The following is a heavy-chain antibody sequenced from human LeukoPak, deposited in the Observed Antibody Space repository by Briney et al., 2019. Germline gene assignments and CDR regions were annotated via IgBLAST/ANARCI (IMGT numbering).Heavy chain of an antibody. V-gene: IGHV4-34*01. CDR1: GGSFSGYY. D-gene: IGHD3-16*02. CDR3: ARGTGPDRPRGYDYIWGSYRSTWPYYFDS. Sequence: PSETLSLPCAVYGGSFSGYYWSWIRQPPGKGLEWIGEINHRGSTNYNPSPKSRVTISVDSSKNQFSLKVNSVTAADTAVYYCARGTGPDRPRGYDYIWGSYRSTWPYYFDSWGQGNLVIVSS. CDR2: INHRGST. J-gene: IGHJ4*02.